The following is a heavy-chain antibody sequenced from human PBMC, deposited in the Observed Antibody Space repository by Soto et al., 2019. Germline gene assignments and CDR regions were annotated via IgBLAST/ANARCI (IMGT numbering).Heavy chain of an antibody. CDR2: IIPIAAIA. CDR3: ARGSTIVRGAPSWFDP. D-gene: IGHD3-10*01. Sequence: QVQLVQSGAEVKKPGSSVKVSCKASGGTFSRYTINWVRQAPGQGLEWTGRIIPIAAIANYTQKFQGRVTMTVDKSSTTAYMELSSLRSDDTAVYYCARGSTIVRGAPSWFDPWGQGTLVTVSS. V-gene: IGHV1-69*02. J-gene: IGHJ5*02. CDR1: GGTFSRYT.